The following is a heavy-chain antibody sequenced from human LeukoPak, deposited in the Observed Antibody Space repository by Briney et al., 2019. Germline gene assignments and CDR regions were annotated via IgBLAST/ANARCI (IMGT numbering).Heavy chain of an antibody. CDR3: ARDSLLWFGELPPSAVAGNDY. J-gene: IGHJ4*02. D-gene: IGHD3-10*01. V-gene: IGHV1-18*01. Sequence: ASVKVSCKASGYTFTSYGISWVRQAPGQGLEWMGWISAYNGNTNYAQKLQGRVTMTTDTSTSTAYMELRSLRSDDTAVYYCARDSLLWFGELPPSAVAGNDYWGQGTLVTVSS. CDR1: GYTFTSYG. CDR2: ISAYNGNT.